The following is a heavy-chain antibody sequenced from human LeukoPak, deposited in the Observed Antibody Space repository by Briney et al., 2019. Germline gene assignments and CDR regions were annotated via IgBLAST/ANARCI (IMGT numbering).Heavy chain of an antibody. J-gene: IGHJ4*02. D-gene: IGHD1-26*01. CDR1: GFTFSSYS. CDR2: ISSSSSYI. CDR3: ARVLGIVGAATPFDY. V-gene: IGHV3-21*01. Sequence: GGSLRLSCAASGFTFSSYSMNWVRQAPGKGLEWVSSISSSSSYIYYADSVKGRFTISRDNAKNSLYLQMNSLRAEDTAVYYCARVLGIVGAATPFDYWGQGTLVTVSS.